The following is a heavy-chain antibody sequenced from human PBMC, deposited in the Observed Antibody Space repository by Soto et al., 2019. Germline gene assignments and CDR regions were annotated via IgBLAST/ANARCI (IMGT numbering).Heavy chain of an antibody. J-gene: IGHJ6*02. D-gene: IGHD2-21*01. CDR1: GYTFSGYS. V-gene: IGHV1-18*04. CDR3: ARDVFCGGAPACPDMDV. Sequence: QVVLEQAGGEVKKPGASVKVSCKASGYTFSGYSITWLRQAPGQGLEWMGRISGYNGNTNYARTLRGRLTLTTDTSTRTAYRELRSLTSDDTAVYYCARDVFCGGAPACPDMDVWGQGTTVTVSS. CDR2: ISGYNGNT.